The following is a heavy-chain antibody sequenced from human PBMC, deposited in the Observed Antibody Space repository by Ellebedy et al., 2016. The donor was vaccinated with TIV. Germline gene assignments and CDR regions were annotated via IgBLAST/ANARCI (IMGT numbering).Heavy chain of an antibody. CDR3: AVSAFDY. CDR1: GYTFTSYY. Sequence: ASVKVSXKASGYTFTSYYMHWVRQAPGQGLEWMGIINPSGNSTSYIQKFQGRVTMTWDTSTSTAHMELSSLTSEDTAIYYCAVSAFDYWGQGTLVTVSS. CDR2: INPSGNST. V-gene: IGHV1-46*01. J-gene: IGHJ4*02. D-gene: IGHD6-19*01.